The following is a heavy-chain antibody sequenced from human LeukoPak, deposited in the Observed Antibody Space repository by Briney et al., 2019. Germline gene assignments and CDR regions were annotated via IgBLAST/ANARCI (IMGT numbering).Heavy chain of an antibody. D-gene: IGHD6-19*01. J-gene: IGHJ3*02. CDR2: IYHSGST. CDR1: GGSISSGGYS. V-gene: IGHV4-30-2*01. Sequence: SGTLSLTCAVSGGSISSGGYSWSWIRQPPGKGLEWIGYIYHSGSTYYNPSLKSRVTISVDRSKNQFSLKLSSVTAADTAVYYCARNGAYSSGWSNDAFDIWGQGTMVTVSS. CDR3: ARNGAYSSGWSNDAFDI.